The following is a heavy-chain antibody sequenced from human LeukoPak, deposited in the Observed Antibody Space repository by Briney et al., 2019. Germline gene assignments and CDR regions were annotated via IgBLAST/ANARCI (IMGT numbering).Heavy chain of an antibody. CDR2: ISSSSSYI. D-gene: IGHD6-6*01. CDR1: GFTFSSYS. J-gene: IGHJ4*02. V-gene: IGHV3-21*04. Sequence: GGSLRLSCAASGFTFSSYSMNWVRQAPGKGLEWVSSISSSSSYIYYADSVKGRFTISRDNSKNTLYLQMNSLRAEDTAVYYCAKDFAEYSSSPTCFDYWGQGTLVTVSS. CDR3: AKDFAEYSSSPTCFDY.